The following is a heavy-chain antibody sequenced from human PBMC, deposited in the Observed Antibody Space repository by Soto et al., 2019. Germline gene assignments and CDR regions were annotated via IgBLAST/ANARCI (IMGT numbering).Heavy chain of an antibody. CDR3: ERERDGSSWSSAESLQY. V-gene: IGHV1-18*01. CDR2: ISTYNANT. J-gene: IGHJ1*01. CDR1: GYIFSNYG. Sequence: QVHLVQSGAEVKKPGASVKVSCKASGYIFSNYGISWVRQAPGQGLEWMGCISTYNANTYYAQKFQGRVTMTTDTSTSTAYMELRSLRSDDTAVFYCERERDGSSWSSAESLQYWGQGTLVTVSS. D-gene: IGHD6-13*01.